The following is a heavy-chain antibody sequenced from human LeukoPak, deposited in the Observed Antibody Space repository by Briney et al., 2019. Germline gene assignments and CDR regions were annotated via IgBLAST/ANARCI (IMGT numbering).Heavy chain of an antibody. V-gene: IGHV3-74*01. CDR2: INSDGRGT. J-gene: IGHJ4*02. Sequence: GGSLRLSCAASGFTFSSFWMGWVRQAPGKGLEWVSRINSDGRGTTYADSVKGRFTISRDNAKNTLFLQMNTLRAEDTAVYYCARGYTGTIDYWGRGTLVTVSS. CDR1: GFTFSSFW. D-gene: IGHD2-8*01. CDR3: ARGYTGTIDY.